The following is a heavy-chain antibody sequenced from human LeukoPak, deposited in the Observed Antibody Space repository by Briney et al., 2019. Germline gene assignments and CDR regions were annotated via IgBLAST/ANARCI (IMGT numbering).Heavy chain of an antibody. CDR2: IWYDGSNK. CDR1: GAGMPFSSYG. D-gene: IGHD4-23*01. CDR3: AKDSDCGGNSDYFDY. Sequence: VGSLRLSSEASGAGMPFSSYGLDCVRHAPGNGLEWVAIIWYDGSNKYYADSMKGRFTISRDNSKNTLYLQMNSLRAEDTAVYYCAKDSDCGGNSDYFDYWGQGTLVTVSS. J-gene: IGHJ4*02. V-gene: IGHV3-33*06.